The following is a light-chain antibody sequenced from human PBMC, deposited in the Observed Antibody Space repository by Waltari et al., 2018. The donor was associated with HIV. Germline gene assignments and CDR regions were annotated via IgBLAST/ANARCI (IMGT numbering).Light chain of an antibody. Sequence: EIVLTQSPGTLSLSLGERATLSCRASQSVSSNYLAWYQHKPGQAPRPLIYGASSRATGIPDRFSGSGSGTDFTLTISRLEPADFAVYYCQQYGSSPRALTFGGGTKVEIK. CDR2: GAS. J-gene: IGKJ4*01. CDR3: QQYGSSPRALT. CDR1: QSVSSNY. V-gene: IGKV3-20*01.